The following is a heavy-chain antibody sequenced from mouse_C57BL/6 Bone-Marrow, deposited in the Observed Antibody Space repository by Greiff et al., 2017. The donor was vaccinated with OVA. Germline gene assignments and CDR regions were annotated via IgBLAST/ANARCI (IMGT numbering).Heavy chain of an antibody. V-gene: IGHV1-7*01. CDR1: GYTFTSYW. Sequence: VQLQQSGADLAKPGASVKLSCKASGYTFTSYWMHWVKQRPGQGLEWIGYISPSSGYTKYNQKFKDKTTLTADKSSSTAYMQLSSLTYEDSAVYYCERWYYAMDYWDQGTAVTVSS. J-gene: IGHJ4*01. CDR3: ERWYYAMDY. CDR2: ISPSSGYT.